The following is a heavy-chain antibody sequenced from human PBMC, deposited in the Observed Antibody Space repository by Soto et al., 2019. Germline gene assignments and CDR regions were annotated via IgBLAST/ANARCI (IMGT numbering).Heavy chain of an antibody. CDR1: GFSLSASGVG. CDR2: IYWDDDK. CDR3: VHRRKERSSGYYYGG. V-gene: IGHV2-5*02. D-gene: IGHD3-22*01. J-gene: IGHJ4*02. Sequence: QITLKESGPALVKPTQTLTLTCTFSGFSLSASGVGVGWIRQPPGKALEWLALIYWDDDKRYSPSLKSRLTITKDSSKNLVVLTMTNIDPVDTATYYCVHRRKERSSGYYYGGWGQGTLVTVSS.